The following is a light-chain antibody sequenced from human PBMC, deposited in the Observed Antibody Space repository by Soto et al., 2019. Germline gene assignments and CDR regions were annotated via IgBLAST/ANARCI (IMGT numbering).Light chain of an antibody. Sequence: EIVLTQSPATLSLSAGERVTLSCRSSQSVDTMVAWYQQQVGRTPRLLIYETSSRATGVPARFSGSGSGTDFTLTISRLEPEDFAIYFCQVRSDWTPFKYTFGKGTKLEVK. CDR2: ETS. V-gene: IGKV3-11*01. CDR1: QSVDTM. J-gene: IGKJ2*01. CDR3: QVRSDWTPFKYT.